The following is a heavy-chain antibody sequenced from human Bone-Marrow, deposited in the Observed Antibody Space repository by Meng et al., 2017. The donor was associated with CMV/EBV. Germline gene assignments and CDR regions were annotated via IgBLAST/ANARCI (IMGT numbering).Heavy chain of an antibody. D-gene: IGHD7-27*01. Sequence: ASVKVSCKASGYTFTSYDINWVRQATGQGLEWMGWMNPNSGNTGYAQKFQGRVTMTRNTSISTAYMELSSLRSEDTAVYYCARDWVYYYGMDVWGQGTTVTVSS. V-gene: IGHV1-8*01. CDR1: GYTFTSYD. J-gene: IGHJ6*01. CDR3: ARDWVYYYGMDV. CDR2: MNPNSGNT.